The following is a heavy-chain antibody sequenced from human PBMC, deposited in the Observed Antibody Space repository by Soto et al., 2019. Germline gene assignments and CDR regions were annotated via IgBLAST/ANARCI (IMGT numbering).Heavy chain of an antibody. V-gene: IGHV3-23*01. CDR1: GFTFSSYA. CDR3: AKIAVMVYTTYWYFDL. Sequence: EVQLLESGGGLVQPGGSLRLSCAASGFTFSSYAMSWVRQAPGKGLEWGSAISGSGGSTYYADSVKGRFTISRDNSKNTLYLQMNSLRAEDTAVYYCAKIAVMVYTTYWYFDLWGRGTLVTVSS. D-gene: IGHD2-8*01. CDR2: ISGSGGST. J-gene: IGHJ2*01.